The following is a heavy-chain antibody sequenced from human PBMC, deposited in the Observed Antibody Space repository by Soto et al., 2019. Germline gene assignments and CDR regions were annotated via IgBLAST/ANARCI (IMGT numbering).Heavy chain of an antibody. D-gene: IGHD4-4*01. CDR2: IYWNDDK. CDR3: AHTLLYSNCAYDFDY. J-gene: IGHJ4*02. V-gene: IGHV2-5*01. CDR1: GFSLSTSGVG. Sequence: QITLKESGPTLVKPTQTLTLTCTFSGFSLSTSGVGVGWIRQPPGKALEWLALIYWNDDKRYSPSLKSRLTITKNTSKNQVVLTMTNMDPVDTATYDCAHTLLYSNCAYDFDYWGQGTLVTVSS.